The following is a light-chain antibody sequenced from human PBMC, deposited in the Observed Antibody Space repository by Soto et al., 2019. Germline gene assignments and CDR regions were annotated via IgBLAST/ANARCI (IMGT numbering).Light chain of an antibody. V-gene: IGLV3-21*02. CDR3: QVWDNNYAHYV. CDR1: NIGGKS. CDR2: DDG. J-gene: IGLJ1*01. Sequence: SSELRHPPSVSLAPGHTARITCGGNNIGGKSLHWYQQKPGQAPVLVVYDDGDRPSGIPERFSGSNSGNTATLTISRVEAGDEADYHCQVWDNNYAHYVFGTGTKVTVL.